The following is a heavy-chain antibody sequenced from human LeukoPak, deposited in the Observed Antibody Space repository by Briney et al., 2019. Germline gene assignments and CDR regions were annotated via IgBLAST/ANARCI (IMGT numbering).Heavy chain of an antibody. CDR1: GFTFSTYA. D-gene: IGHD2-15*01. CDR2: ISSDGTKK. V-gene: IGHV3-30-3*01. CDR3: AKETLGYCSGGSCQGLNY. J-gene: IGHJ4*02. Sequence: GGSPRLSCAGSGFTFSTYAMHWVRQAPGKGLEWVAVISSDGTKKYYADSVKGRFTISRDNSKDTLYLQMNSLRAEDTAIYYCAKETLGYCSGGSCQGLNYWGQGTLVTVSS.